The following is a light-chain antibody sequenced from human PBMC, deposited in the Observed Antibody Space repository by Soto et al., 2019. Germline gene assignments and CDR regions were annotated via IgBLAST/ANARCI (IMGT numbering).Light chain of an antibody. CDR1: QSVRSS. V-gene: IGKV3-15*01. CDR2: GAS. Sequence: EMLMTQCPATLSVSPGERAALSCWASQSVRSSLAWYQQKPGQAPRLLIYGASTRATGIPARLSGSGSGTEFTLTISSLTSEDFAVYYCQQYDNWWTFGRGTKVDI. CDR3: QQYDNWWT. J-gene: IGKJ1*01.